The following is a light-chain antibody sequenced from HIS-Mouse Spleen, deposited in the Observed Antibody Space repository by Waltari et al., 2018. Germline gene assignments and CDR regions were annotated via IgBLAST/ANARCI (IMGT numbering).Light chain of an antibody. V-gene: IGLV2-14*03. CDR1: RRDVGGYNY. Sequence: QSALTQPASVSGSPGQSITISCTGTRRDVGGYNYVSWYQQHPGKAPKLMIYDVSNRPSGIPERFSGSSSGTTVTLTISGVQAEDEADYYCQSADSSGTWVFGGGTKLTVL. J-gene: IGLJ3*02. CDR2: DVS. CDR3: QSADSSGTWV.